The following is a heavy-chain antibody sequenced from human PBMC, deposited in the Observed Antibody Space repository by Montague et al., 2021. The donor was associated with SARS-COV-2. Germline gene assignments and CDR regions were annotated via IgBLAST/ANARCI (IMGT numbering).Heavy chain of an antibody. V-gene: IGHV4-39*01. CDR3: ARHLAISGPSDVFDY. D-gene: IGHD3-10*01. CDR1: GXSISSGYFY. Sequence: SETLSLTCTVAGXSISSGYFYWGWIRQPPGKGLEWVGIIVYSGITYYNPCLKSRVTIFVDTSRNQFSLKLSSVTAADTAIYYCARHLAISGPSDVFDYWGQGTLVTVSS. CDR2: IVYSGIT. J-gene: IGHJ4*02.